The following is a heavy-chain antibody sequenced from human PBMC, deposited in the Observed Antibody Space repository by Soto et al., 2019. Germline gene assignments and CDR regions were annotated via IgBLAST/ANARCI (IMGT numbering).Heavy chain of an antibody. D-gene: IGHD3-22*01. CDR1: GFTFSNYE. V-gene: IGHV3-48*03. J-gene: IGHJ5*02. CDR3: AREGYCDSSGIGP. CDR2: IGSGGSTM. Sequence: PGGSLRLSCAASGFTFSNYEMNWVRQAPGKGLEWVSYIGSGGSTMFYADSVKGRFTISRDNAKNSLYLQMNSLRAEDTAVYYCAREGYCDSSGIGPWGQGTLVTASS.